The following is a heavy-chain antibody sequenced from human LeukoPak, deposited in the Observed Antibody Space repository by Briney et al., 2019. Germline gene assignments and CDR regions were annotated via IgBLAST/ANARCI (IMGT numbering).Heavy chain of an antibody. CDR2: ITSDGSST. V-gene: IGHV3-74*01. J-gene: IGHJ3*02. CDR1: GFTFSGYW. CDR3: SRVAVAGTRAFDT. Sequence: GGSLRLSCAASGFTFSGYWMHWVRQAPGKGLVWVSRITSDGSSTNYADSVKGRFTISRDNAKNTLYLQMSSLRAEDTAVYYCSRVAVAGTRAFDTWGQGTMVTVSS. D-gene: IGHD6-19*01.